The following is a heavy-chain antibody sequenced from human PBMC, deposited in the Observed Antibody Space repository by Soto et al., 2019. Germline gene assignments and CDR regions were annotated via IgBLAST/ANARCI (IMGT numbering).Heavy chain of an antibody. CDR1: GFTVSSNN. CDR3: SRDLMVVQGVDIFDP. V-gene: IGHV3-66*01. Sequence: PGGYLRLSCAASGFTVSSNNMSWVRQAPGKGLEWVSIINSSSSIYYADSVKGRFTIPRDNAKNSLYLQMSSLRAEDTAVYYCSRDLMVVQGVDIFDPWGQGTLVTVSS. J-gene: IGHJ5*01. CDR2: INSSSSI. D-gene: IGHD3-10*01.